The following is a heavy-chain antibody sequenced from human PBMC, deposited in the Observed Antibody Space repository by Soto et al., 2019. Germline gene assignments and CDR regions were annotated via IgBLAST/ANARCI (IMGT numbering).Heavy chain of an antibody. D-gene: IGHD6-13*01. V-gene: IGHV4-31*11. Sequence: QLPLQESGPGLVKPSQTLSLACAVSGGPISNGGYYWSWIRQHPGKGLEWIGSIYFSGSTYYNPYLKGRVTISVATPKNQFSLKRSSVTAADTAVYYCARDRHAQQPNHRWGGGYMDVWGKGTTVTVSS. CDR3: ARDRHAQQPNHRWGGGYMDV. CDR2: IYFSGST. CDR1: GGPISNGGYY. J-gene: IGHJ6*03.